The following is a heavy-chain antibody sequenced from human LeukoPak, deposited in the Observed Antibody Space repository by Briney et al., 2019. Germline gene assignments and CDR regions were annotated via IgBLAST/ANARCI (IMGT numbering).Heavy chain of an antibody. Sequence: SVKVSCKASGGTFSSYAISWVRQAPGQGLEWMGGIIPIFGTANYAQKFQGGVTITTDESTSTAYMELSSLRSEDTAVYYCYHVDTAMVEYWGQGTLVTVSS. V-gene: IGHV1-69*05. D-gene: IGHD5-18*01. J-gene: IGHJ4*02. CDR1: GGTFSSYA. CDR3: YHVDTAMVEY. CDR2: IIPIFGTA.